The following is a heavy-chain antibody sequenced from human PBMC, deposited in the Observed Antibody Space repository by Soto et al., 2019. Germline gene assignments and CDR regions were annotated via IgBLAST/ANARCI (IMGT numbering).Heavy chain of an antibody. Sequence: HPGGSLRLSCAASGFTFSSYAMSWVRQAPGKGLEWVSAISGSGGSTYYADSVKGRFTISRDNSKNTLYLQMNSLRAEDTAVYYCAKDVPAAINYYYGMDVWGQGTTVTVSS. J-gene: IGHJ6*02. D-gene: IGHD2-2*02. CDR2: ISGSGGST. CDR1: GFTFSSYA. CDR3: AKDVPAAINYYYGMDV. V-gene: IGHV3-23*01.